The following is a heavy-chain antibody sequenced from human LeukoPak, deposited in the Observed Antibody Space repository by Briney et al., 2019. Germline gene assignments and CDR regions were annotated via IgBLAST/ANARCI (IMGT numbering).Heavy chain of an antibody. V-gene: IGHV1-18*01. J-gene: IGHJ4*02. CDR3: ARDLCSVEPAAPCYYFDY. D-gene: IGHD2-2*01. Sequence: GASVKVSCKASGYTLSRYGISWVRQAPGQGLEWMGWSSAYNESTNSAPKVQGRVTMTTDTSTSTAYMELRSLRSDDTAVYYCARDLCSVEPAAPCYYFDYWGQGTLVTVSS. CDR1: GYTLSRYG. CDR2: SSAYNEST.